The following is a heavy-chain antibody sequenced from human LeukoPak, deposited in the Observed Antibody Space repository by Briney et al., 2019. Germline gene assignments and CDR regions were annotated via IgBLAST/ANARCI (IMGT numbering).Heavy chain of an antibody. CDR2: ISGSGGST. Sequence: QPGGSLRLSCAASGFTFSSYAMSWVRQAPGKGLEWVSAISGSGGSTYYADSVKGRFTISRDNSKNTLYLQMNSLRAEDTAVYYCAKRVVPAATLLNYYYYYMDVWGKGTTVTVSS. CDR1: GFTFSSYA. J-gene: IGHJ6*03. D-gene: IGHD2-2*01. V-gene: IGHV3-23*01. CDR3: AKRVVPAATLLNYYYYYMDV.